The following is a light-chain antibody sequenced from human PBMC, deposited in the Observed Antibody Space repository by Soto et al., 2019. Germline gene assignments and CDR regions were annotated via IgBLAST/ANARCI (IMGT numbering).Light chain of an antibody. V-gene: IGLV2-11*01. Sequence: QSALTQPASVSGSPGQSITISCTGTSSDVGGYNYVSWYQQHPGKAPKLMIYDVSKRPSGVPDRFSGSKSGNTASLTISGLQPEDEADYYCYVYTGSSTPNVFGMGTKLTVL. J-gene: IGLJ1*01. CDR3: YVYTGSSTPNV. CDR1: SSDVGGYNY. CDR2: DVS.